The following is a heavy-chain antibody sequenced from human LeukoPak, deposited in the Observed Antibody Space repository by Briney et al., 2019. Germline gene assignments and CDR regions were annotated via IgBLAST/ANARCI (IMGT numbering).Heavy chain of an antibody. V-gene: IGHV3-23*01. CDR2: ISGSGGST. CDR1: GFTFSSYA. J-gene: IGHJ4*02. CDR3: AKGTIFGVVIMCFDY. Sequence: PGGSLRLSCAASGFTFSSYAMSWVRQAPGKGLEWVSAISGSGGSTYYADSVKGRFTISRDNSKNTLYLQMNSLRAEDTAVYYCAKGTIFGVVIMCFDYWGQGTLVTVSS. D-gene: IGHD3-3*01.